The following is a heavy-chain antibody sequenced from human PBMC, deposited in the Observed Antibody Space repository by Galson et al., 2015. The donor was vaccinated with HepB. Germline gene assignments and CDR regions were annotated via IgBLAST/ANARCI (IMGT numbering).Heavy chain of an antibody. D-gene: IGHD3-22*01. V-gene: IGHV3-23*01. CDR1: GFTFSNYV. CDR2: ISGSGGST. CDR3: AKGPQGYYDSSGYPTKDF. Sequence: SLRLSCAASGFTFSNYVMTWVRQAPGKGLEWVSSISGSGGSTYYADSVKGRFTISRDKSKNTLYLLMNSLRAEDTAVYFCAKGPQGYYDSSGYPTKDFWGQGTLVTVSS. J-gene: IGHJ4*02.